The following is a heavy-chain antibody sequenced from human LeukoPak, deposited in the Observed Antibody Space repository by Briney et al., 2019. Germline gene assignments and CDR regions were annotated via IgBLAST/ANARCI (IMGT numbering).Heavy chain of an antibody. V-gene: IGHV3-7*03. Sequence: GGSLRLSCAASGFMFSSNWMSWVRLAPGKGLEWVANIKEDGTETYYVDSVKGRFTISRDNAKNSLYLQMNSLRVEDTAVYYCAKEGRSLQTYWGQGTLVTVAS. CDR1: GFMFSSNW. J-gene: IGHJ4*02. CDR3: AKEGRSLQTY. D-gene: IGHD5-24*01. CDR2: IKEDGTET.